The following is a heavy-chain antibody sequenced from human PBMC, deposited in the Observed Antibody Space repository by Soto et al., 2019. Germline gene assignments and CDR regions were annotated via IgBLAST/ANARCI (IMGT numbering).Heavy chain of an antibody. D-gene: IGHD3-3*01. V-gene: IGHV3-23*01. CDR1: GFTISSYA. CDR3: AGIWTGFYTYGY. CDR2: ISGSGDTT. Sequence: GGSLRLSCAASGFTISSYAMSWVRQAPGKGLEWVSVISGSGDTTRYADSVKGRFTISRDNSKNTVYLQMNSLRAEDTAVYYCAGIWTGFYTYGYWGQGSLVTVSS. J-gene: IGHJ4*02.